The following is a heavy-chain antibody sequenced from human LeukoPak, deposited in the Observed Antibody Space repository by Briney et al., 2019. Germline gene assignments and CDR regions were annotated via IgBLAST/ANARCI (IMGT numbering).Heavy chain of an antibody. Sequence: GGSLRLSCAASGSTFDDYGMSWVRQAPGKGLEWVSGINWNGGSTGYADSVKGRFTISRDNAKNSLYLQMNSLRAEDTALYYCARGIAAAANEDRFDPWGQGTLVTVSS. CDR2: INWNGGST. V-gene: IGHV3-20*04. CDR3: ARGIAAAANEDRFDP. J-gene: IGHJ5*02. CDR1: GSTFDDYG. D-gene: IGHD6-13*01.